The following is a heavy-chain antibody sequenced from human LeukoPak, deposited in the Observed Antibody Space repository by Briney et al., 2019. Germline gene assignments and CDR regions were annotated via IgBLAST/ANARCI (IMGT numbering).Heavy chain of an antibody. D-gene: IGHD1-14*01. CDR1: GSTFSSHL. J-gene: IGHJ4*02. V-gene: IGHV3-74*01. CDR2: VKSDGTAT. Sequence: GGSLRLSCAASGSTFSSHLMHWVRQAQGTGLVWVSSVKSDGTATNYADPVKGRFTISRDNAKNTLYLQMNSLRVEDTAVYYCVRKFATGDWGQGTLVTVSS. CDR3: VRKFATGD.